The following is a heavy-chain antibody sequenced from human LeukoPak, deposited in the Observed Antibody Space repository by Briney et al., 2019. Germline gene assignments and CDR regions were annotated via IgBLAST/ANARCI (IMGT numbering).Heavy chain of an antibody. CDR3: ASTPLYCSGGSCQPYYYYGMDV. CDR2: IYYSGST. Sequence: SETLSLTCTVSGGSISSGGHYWSWIRQHPGKGLEWIGYIYYSGSTYYHPSLKSRVTISVDTSKNQFSLKLSSVTAADTAVYYCASTPLYCSGGSCQPYYYYGMDVWGQGTTVTVSS. D-gene: IGHD2-15*01. V-gene: IGHV4-31*03. CDR1: GGSISSGGHY. J-gene: IGHJ6*02.